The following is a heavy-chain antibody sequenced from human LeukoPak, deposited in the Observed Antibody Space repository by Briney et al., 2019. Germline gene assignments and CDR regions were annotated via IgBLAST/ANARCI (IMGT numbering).Heavy chain of an antibody. CDR1: GFTVSSNY. CDR2: IYSGGST. J-gene: IGHJ4*02. V-gene: IGHV3-53*01. D-gene: IGHD3-10*01. CDR3: ARDLSMVRGVGVPLYYFDY. Sequence: PGGSLRLSCAASGFTVSSNYMSWVRQAPGKGLEWVSVIYSGGSTYYADSVKGRFTISRDNSKNTVYFQMNSLRAEDTAAYYCARDLSMVRGVGVPLYYFDYWGQGTLVTVSS.